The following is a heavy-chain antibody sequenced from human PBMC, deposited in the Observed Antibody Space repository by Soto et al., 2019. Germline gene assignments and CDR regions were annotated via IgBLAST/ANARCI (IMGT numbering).Heavy chain of an antibody. CDR2: INHRGST. Sequence: QVNLQESGPGLVKPSETLSLTCTVSGGSMTSYYWSWIRQSPGTGLEWIGSINHRGSTNYNPSLKSRVAISKDTPNNQFSLEVTSVIAADTAVYYCVHYGGYSEVDQWGQGTLVTVSS. V-gene: IGHV4-59*08. J-gene: IGHJ5*02. CDR3: VHYGGYSEVDQ. D-gene: IGHD4-17*01. CDR1: GGSMTSYY.